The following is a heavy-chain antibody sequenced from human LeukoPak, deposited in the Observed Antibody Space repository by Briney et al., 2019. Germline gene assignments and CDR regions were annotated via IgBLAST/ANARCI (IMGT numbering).Heavy chain of an antibody. D-gene: IGHD2-21*02. V-gene: IGHV3-30*18. CDR3: AKGFYCGGDCYSGYGMDV. J-gene: IGHJ6*02. CDR2: ISYDGSNK. Sequence: QPGGSLRLSCAASGFTFSSYGMHWVRQAPGKGLEWVAVISYDGSNKYYADSAKGRFTISRDNSKNTLYLQMNSLRAEDTAVYYCAKGFYCGGDCYSGYGMDVWGQGTTVTVSS. CDR1: GFTFSSYG.